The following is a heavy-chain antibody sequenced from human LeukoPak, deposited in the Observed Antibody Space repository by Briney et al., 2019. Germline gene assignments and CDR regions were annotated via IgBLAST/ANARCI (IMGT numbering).Heavy chain of an antibody. J-gene: IGHJ4*02. CDR1: GGTFSSYA. CDR3: ARAFRSCSSTSCYAGFY. CDR2: IIPILGIE. D-gene: IGHD2-2*01. V-gene: IGHV1-69*04. Sequence: SVKVSCKASGGTFSSYAISWVRQAPGQGLEWMGRIIPILGIENYAQKFQGRVTITADKSTSTAYMELSSLRSEDTAVYYCARAFRSCSSTSCYAGFYWGQGTLVTVSS.